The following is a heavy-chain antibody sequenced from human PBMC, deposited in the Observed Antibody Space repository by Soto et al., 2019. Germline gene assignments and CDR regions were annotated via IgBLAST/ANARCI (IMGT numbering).Heavy chain of an antibody. J-gene: IGHJ6*02. CDR1: GFTFSSYG. Sequence: QVQLVESGGGVVQPGRSLRLSCAASGFTFSSYGMRWVRQAPGKGLEWVAVISYDGSNKYYADSVKGRFTISRDNSKNTLYLQMNSLRAEDTAVYYCAKYVFSGGMDVWGQGTTVTVSS. V-gene: IGHV3-30*18. D-gene: IGHD3-10*01. CDR2: ISYDGSNK. CDR3: AKYVFSGGMDV.